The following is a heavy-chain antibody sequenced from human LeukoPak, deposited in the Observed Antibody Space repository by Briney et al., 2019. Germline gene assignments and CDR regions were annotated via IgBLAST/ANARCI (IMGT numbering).Heavy chain of an antibody. V-gene: IGHV3-72*01. D-gene: IGHD2-8*01. CDR2: TRNKANSYST. J-gene: IGHJ6*03. Sequence: GGSLRLSCAASGFTFSDHYMDWVRQAPGKGLEWVDRTRNKANSYSTEYAASVKGRFTISTDDSKNSLYLQMNGLKTEDTAVYYCAREARVLYYMDVWGKGTTVTVSS. CDR1: GFTFSDHY. CDR3: AREARVLYYMDV.